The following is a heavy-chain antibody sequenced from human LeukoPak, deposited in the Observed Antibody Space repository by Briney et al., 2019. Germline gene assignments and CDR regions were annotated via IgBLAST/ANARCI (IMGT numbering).Heavy chain of an antibody. CDR2: IIPIFGTA. D-gene: IGHD3-10*01. Sequence: ASVKVSCKASGDTFSSYAISWVRQAPGQGLEWMGGIIPIFGTANYAQKFQGRVTITADESTSTAYMELSSLRSEDTAVYYCARSYYGSGNVLGFDPWGQGTLVTVSS. CDR1: GDTFSSYA. CDR3: ARSYYGSGNVLGFDP. J-gene: IGHJ5*02. V-gene: IGHV1-69*01.